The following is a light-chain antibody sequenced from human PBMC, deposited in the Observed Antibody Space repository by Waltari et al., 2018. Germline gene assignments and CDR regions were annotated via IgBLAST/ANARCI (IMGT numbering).Light chain of an antibody. V-gene: IGLV3-19*01. CDR1: RLRSYS. J-gene: IGLJ2*01. CDR2: GKN. Sequence: SSELTQDPAVSVALGQTVRITCKGDRLRSYSASGYQQKPGQAPVLVIYGKNNRPSGIPDRFYGSSSGNTASLTITGAQAEDEADYYCNSRDSRGGVVFGGGTKLTVL. CDR3: NSRDSRGGVV.